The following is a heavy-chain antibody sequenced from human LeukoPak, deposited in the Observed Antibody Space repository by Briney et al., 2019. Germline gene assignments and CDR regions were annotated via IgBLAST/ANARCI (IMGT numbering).Heavy chain of an antibody. V-gene: IGHV4-59*08. D-gene: IGHD2-21*01. CDR1: GGSISSYY. J-gene: IGHJ4*02. CDR3: ARHRVRGEDFDY. Sequence: PSETLSLTCTVSGGSISSYYWSWIRQPPGKGLEWIGYIYYSGSTYYNPSLKSRVTISVDTSKNQFSLKLSSVTAADTAVYYCARHRVRGEDFDYWGQGTLVTVSS. CDR2: IYYSGST.